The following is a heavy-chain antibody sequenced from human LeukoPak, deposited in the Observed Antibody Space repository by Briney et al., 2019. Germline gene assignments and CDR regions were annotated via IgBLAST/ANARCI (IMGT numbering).Heavy chain of an antibody. CDR1: GVSISSADYY. CDR2: IYYSGST. D-gene: IGHD2-2*01. Sequence: PQTLSLTCTVSGVSISSADYYWSWIRQPPGKGLEWIGYIYYSGSTYSNPSLKRRVTISLDTSKNQSSLKLTSVTAADTAMYYCARVITTGVVPAALAQMFDYWGQGTLVTVSS. V-gene: IGHV4-31*03. J-gene: IGHJ4*02. CDR3: ARVITTGVVPAALAQMFDY.